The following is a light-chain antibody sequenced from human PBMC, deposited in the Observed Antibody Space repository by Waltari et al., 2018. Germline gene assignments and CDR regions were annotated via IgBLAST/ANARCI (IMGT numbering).Light chain of an antibody. V-gene: IGKV1-39*01. Sequence: DTLMTQSPSSLSASVGDRVTITCRASQAISTYVNWYQQTPGMAPKLLIFSSSTLHRGVPSRFSGSGSGTEFTLTISNLQPDDFATYYCQQSYSAPLAFGGGTKLDI. J-gene: IGKJ4*01. CDR2: SSS. CDR3: QQSYSAPLA. CDR1: QAISTY.